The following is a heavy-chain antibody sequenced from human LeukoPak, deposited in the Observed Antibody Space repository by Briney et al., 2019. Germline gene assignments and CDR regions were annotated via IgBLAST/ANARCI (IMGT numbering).Heavy chain of an antibody. J-gene: IGHJ2*01. CDR3: ARVLLGSYWYFDL. CDR1: GFTFSSYW. CDR2: IKEDGSEK. Sequence: GGCLRLSCEASGFTFSSYWMRWVRQAPGKGLEWVANIKEDGSEKYYVDSVKGRFTISRDNAKNSLYLQMNSLRAEDTAVYYCARVLLGSYWYFDLWGRGTLVTVSS. V-gene: IGHV3-7*03. D-gene: IGHD3-10*01.